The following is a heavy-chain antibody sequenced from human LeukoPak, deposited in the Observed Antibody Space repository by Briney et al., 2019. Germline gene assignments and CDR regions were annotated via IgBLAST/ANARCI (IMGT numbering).Heavy chain of an antibody. CDR1: GFTFSNYA. CDR2: LSSSGGNT. V-gene: IGHV3-23*01. Sequence: GGSLRLSCAASGFTFSNYAMSWVRQAPGKGLEWVSTLSSSGGNTFYAVSVKGRFTISRDNSKNTLFLQMNSLRAEDTAVYYCAKVNHDDGGNSYFDYWGQGTLVTASS. CDR3: AKVNHDDGGNSYFDY. D-gene: IGHD4-23*01. J-gene: IGHJ4*02.